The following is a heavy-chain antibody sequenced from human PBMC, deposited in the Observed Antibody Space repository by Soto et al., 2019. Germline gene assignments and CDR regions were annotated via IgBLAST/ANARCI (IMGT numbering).Heavy chain of an antibody. J-gene: IGHJ4*02. D-gene: IGHD1-26*01. V-gene: IGHV3-30*03. CDR1: GFSFSTYG. CDR3: ARDLAVGATNPSFDY. Sequence: GGSLRLSCAASGFSFSTYGMHWVRQAPGKGLEWVAFISNDGSNKYYADSVKGRFTISRDNAKNSLYLQMNSLRAEDTAVYYCARDLAVGATNPSFDYWGQGTLVTVSS. CDR2: ISNDGSNK.